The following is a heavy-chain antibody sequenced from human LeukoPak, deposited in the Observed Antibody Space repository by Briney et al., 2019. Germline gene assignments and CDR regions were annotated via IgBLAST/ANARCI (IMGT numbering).Heavy chain of an antibody. CDR2: IWYDGSNE. CDR3: VRDIKSRFLDH. V-gene: IGHV3-33*01. D-gene: IGHD3-3*01. Sequence: PGGSLRLSCAASGFTFSNHGMHWVRQAPGKGLEWVSVIWYDGSNEYYADSVKGRFTISRDNSKNTLLLQMNSLRAGDTAIYYCVRDIKSRFLDHWGQGTLVTVSS. CDR1: GFTFSNHG. J-gene: IGHJ4*02.